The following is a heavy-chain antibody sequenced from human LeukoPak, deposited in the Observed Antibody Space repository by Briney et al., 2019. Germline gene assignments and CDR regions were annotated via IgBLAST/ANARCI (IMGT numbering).Heavy chain of an antibody. CDR2: IYTSGST. CDR3: ARTGPRQLIDY. V-gene: IGHV4-4*07. CDR1: GGSISTYY. Sequence: SETLSLTCTVSGGSISTYYWNWLRQPAGKGLEWIGRIYTSGSTNYNPPLKRRVTISVDTSKNQFSLKLSSVTAADTAVYYCARTGPRQLIDYWGQGTLVTVSS. J-gene: IGHJ4*02. D-gene: IGHD6-19*01.